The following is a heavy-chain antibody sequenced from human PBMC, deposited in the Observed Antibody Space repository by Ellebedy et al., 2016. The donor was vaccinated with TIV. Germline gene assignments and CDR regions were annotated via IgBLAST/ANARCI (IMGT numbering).Heavy chain of an antibody. CDR3: AKRPLAVAGTYYFDY. Sequence: PGGSLRLSCAASGFTFSTYAMSWVRQAPGKGLEWVSAINGGSDRTYYADSVKGRFTISRDNSKHTLYLQMNSLTAEDTAVYYCAKRPLAVAGTYYFDYWGQGTLVTVSS. CDR2: INGGSDRT. D-gene: IGHD6-19*01. CDR1: GFTFSTYA. J-gene: IGHJ4*02. V-gene: IGHV3-23*01.